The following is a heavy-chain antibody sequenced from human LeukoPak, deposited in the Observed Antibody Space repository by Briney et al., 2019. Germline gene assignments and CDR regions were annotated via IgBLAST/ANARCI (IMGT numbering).Heavy chain of an antibody. CDR3: ARGYGSGASGPYYFDY. CDR1: GFTFSSYW. V-gene: IGHV3-7*04. CDR2: IKQDGSDR. D-gene: IGHD3-10*01. J-gene: IGHJ4*02. Sequence: GGSLRLSCAASGFTFSSYWMSWVRQAPGKGLEWVANIKQDGSDRYYVDSVKGRFTISRDNAKNSLYLRVNSPRVEDTAVYYCARGYGSGASGPYYFDYWGQGTLVSVPS.